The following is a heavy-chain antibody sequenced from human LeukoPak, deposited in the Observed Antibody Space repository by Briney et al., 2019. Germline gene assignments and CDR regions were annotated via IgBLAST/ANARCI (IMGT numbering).Heavy chain of an antibody. CDR2: INHSGST. Sequence: SETLSLTCAVYGGSFSGYYWSWIRQPPGKGLEWIGEINHSGSTNHNPSLKSRVTISVDTSKNQFSLKLSSVTAADTAVYYCARGFLEWYSNWFDPWGQGTLVTVSS. D-gene: IGHD3-3*01. J-gene: IGHJ5*02. CDR3: ARGFLEWYSNWFDP. CDR1: GGSFSGYY. V-gene: IGHV4-34*01.